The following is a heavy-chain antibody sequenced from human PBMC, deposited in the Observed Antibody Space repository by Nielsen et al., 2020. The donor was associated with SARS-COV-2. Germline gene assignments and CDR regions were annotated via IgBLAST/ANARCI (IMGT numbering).Heavy chain of an antibody. CDR1: GFDFFSYG. D-gene: IGHD2-8*01. J-gene: IGHJ4*02. CDR3: ASPRHALMLYHMDY. CDR2: IRYDGNSK. V-gene: IGHV3-30*02. Sequence: GGSLRLSCAASGFDFFSYGMHWVRQAPGKGLEWVAFIRYDGNSKYYADSVKGRFTISRDNSNNPLYLQMSSLRPEDTALYYCASPRHALMLYHMDYWGQGTLVTVSS.